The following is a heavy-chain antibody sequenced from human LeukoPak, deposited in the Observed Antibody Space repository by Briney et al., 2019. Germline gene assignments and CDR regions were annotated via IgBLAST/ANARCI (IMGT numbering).Heavy chain of an antibody. CDR3: ARVGVSWFGPREMGVDY. CDR2: ISSSRSYI. D-gene: IGHD3-10*01. J-gene: IGHJ4*02. V-gene: IGHV3-21*01. Sequence: GGSLRLSCAASGFTFSSYTVKWLRQAPGKGREGVSYISSSRSYIYYADTVKGRSTNSRDNAKNYLYLQMNSLRAEDTAVYYCARVGVSWFGPREMGVDYWGQGTLVTVSS. CDR1: GFTFSSYT.